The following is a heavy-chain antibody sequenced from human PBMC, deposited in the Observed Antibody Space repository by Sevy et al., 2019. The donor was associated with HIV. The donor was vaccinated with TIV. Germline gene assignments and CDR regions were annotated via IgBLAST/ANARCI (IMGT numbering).Heavy chain of an antibody. CDR3: ARDRAAAGKKYFNYGMDV. D-gene: IGHD6-13*01. CDR1: GYTFTSNY. Sequence: ASVKVSCKASGYTFTSNYMHWVRQAPGQGLEWMGIINPSGVSASYAQKFQGRVTVTRDTSTSTVYMELSSLRSEDTAVYYCARDRAAAGKKYFNYGMDVWGQGTTVTVS. CDR2: INPSGVSA. V-gene: IGHV1-46*01. J-gene: IGHJ6*02.